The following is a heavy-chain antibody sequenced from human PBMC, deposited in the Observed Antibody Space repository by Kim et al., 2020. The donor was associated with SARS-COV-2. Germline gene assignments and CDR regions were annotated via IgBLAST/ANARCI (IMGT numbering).Heavy chain of an antibody. J-gene: IGHJ6*03. CDR2: ISAYNGNT. V-gene: IGHV1-18*01. D-gene: IGHD3-22*01. CDR1: GYNVTSYG. CDR3: ARVEISMIVVVITPLYMDV. Sequence: GYNVTSYGISWVRQAPGQGLEWMGWISAYNGNTNYAQKLQGRVTMTTDTSTSTAYMELRSLRSDDTAVYYCARVEISMIVVVITPLYMDV.